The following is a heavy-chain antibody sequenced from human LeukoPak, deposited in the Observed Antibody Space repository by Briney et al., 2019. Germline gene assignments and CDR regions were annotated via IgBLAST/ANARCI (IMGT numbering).Heavy chain of an antibody. CDR1: GFTFNDYH. CDR2: ISISGSYI. V-gene: IGHV3-11*06. Sequence: GGSLRLSCRASGFTFNDYHMSWLRQAPGKGLEWISYISISGSYINHTDSVKGRFTISRDNAKNSLYLQMTSLRAEDTAIYYCARDLDGGNSFDYWGQGTLVTVSS. D-gene: IGHD4-23*01. J-gene: IGHJ4*02. CDR3: ARDLDGGNSFDY.